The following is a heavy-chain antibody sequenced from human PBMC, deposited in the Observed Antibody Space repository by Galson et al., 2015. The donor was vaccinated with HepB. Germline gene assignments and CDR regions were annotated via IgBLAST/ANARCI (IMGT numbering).Heavy chain of an antibody. J-gene: IGHJ2*01. CDR3: AKIYDFWSGYHKSNTENLYWYFDL. V-gene: IGHV1-69*13. D-gene: IGHD3-3*01. Sequence: SVKVPCKASGGTFSSYAISWVRQAPGQGLEWMGGIIPIFGTANYAQKFQGRVTITADESTSTAYMELSSLRSEDTAVYYCAKIYDFWSGYHKSNTENLYWYFDLWGRGTLVTVSS. CDR2: IIPIFGTA. CDR1: GGTFSSYA.